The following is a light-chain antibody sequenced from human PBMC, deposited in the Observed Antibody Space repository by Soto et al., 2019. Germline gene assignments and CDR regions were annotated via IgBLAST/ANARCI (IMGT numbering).Light chain of an antibody. CDR1: QSVSSN. CDR3: QQYDNWPET. J-gene: IGKJ2*01. V-gene: IGKV3-15*01. CDR2: GAS. Sequence: ETVMTQSPATLSVSPGERATLSCRASQSVSSNLAWYQQKPGQAPRLLIYGASTRATGIPARFSGSGSGTEFTLTISSLQSEDSAVYYCQQYDNWPETFGQGTKLEIK.